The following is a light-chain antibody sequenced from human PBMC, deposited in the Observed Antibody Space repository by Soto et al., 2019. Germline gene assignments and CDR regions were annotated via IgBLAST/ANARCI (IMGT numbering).Light chain of an antibody. J-gene: IGKJ4*02. CDR2: DAS. CDR3: QQRSNGLT. V-gene: IGKV3-11*01. Sequence: EIVLTQSPATLSLSPGERATLSCRASQSVSSYLAWYQQKSGQAPRLLIYDASNRATGIPARFSGSGSGTDFTLTISSLEHDDFAVYYCQQRSNGLTFGGGTKVDIK. CDR1: QSVSSY.